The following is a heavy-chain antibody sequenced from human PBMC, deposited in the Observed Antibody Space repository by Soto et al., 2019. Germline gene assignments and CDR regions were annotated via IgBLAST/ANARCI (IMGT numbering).Heavy chain of an antibody. CDR2: IKQDGSEK. V-gene: IGHV3-7*03. D-gene: IGHD3-9*01. J-gene: IGHJ6*02. CDR1: GFTFSSYW. Sequence: SLRLSCAASGFTFSSYWMSWARQAPGKGLEWVANIKQDGSEKYYVDSVKGRFTISRDNAKNSLYLQMNSLRADDTAVYYCARVPYYDIFYYYYGMDVWGQGTTVTVSS. CDR3: ARVPYYDIFYYYYGMDV.